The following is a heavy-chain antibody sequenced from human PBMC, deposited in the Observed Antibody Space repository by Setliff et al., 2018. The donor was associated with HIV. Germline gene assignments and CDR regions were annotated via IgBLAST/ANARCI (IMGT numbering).Heavy chain of an antibody. Sequence: LSLTCTVSGGSISSGSYYWSWIRQPAGKGLEWIGRIYSSGSTNYNPSLKSRVTISVDTSKNQFSLKLSSVTAADTAVYYCARGQPQGGGTYWSAFDIWGQGTMVTVSS. D-gene: IGHD1-26*01. J-gene: IGHJ3*02. CDR2: IYSSGST. CDR3: ARGQPQGGGTYWSAFDI. CDR1: GGSISSGSYY. V-gene: IGHV4-61*02.